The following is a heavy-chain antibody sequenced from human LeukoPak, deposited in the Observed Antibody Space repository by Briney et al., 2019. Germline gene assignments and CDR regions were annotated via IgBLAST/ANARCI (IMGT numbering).Heavy chain of an antibody. CDR2: IYYSGST. V-gene: IGHV4-39*01. D-gene: IGHD3-3*01. J-gene: IGHJ5*02. CDR1: GGSISSSSYY. Sequence: SETLSLTCTVSGGSISSSSYYWGWIRQPPGKGLEWIGSIYYSGSTYYNPSLKSRVTISVDTSKNQFSLKLSSVTAADTAVYYCARLHPLEWLFPWGQGTLVTVSS. CDR3: ARLHPLEWLFP.